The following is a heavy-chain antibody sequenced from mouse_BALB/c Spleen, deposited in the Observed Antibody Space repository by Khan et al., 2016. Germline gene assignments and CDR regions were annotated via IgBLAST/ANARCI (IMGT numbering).Heavy chain of an antibody. J-gene: IGHJ2*01. CDR3: ACRYYFDY. CDR1: GYTFTNYG. Sequence: QIQLVQSGPELKKPGETVKISCKATGYTFTNYGMNGVKQAPGKGLKWMGWINTNTGEPTYAEEFKGRFAFTLETSASTAYLQNKNLKNEETATYFCACRYYFDYWGQGPTLPVSS. CDR2: INTNTGEP. V-gene: IGHV9-3*02. D-gene: IGHD2-14*01.